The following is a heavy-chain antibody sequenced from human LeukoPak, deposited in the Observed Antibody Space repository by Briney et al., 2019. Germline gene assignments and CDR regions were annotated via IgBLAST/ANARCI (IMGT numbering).Heavy chain of an antibody. CDR1: GGSISSYY. Sequence: SETLSLTCTVSGGSISSYYWSWIRQPPGKGLEWIGYIYYSGSTNYNPSLKSRVTISVDTSKNQFSLKLSSVTAADTAVYYCARPSSEYSSSSWVYWGQGTLVTVSS. CDR3: ARPSSEYSSSSWVY. D-gene: IGHD6-6*01. J-gene: IGHJ4*02. V-gene: IGHV4-59*01. CDR2: IYYSGST.